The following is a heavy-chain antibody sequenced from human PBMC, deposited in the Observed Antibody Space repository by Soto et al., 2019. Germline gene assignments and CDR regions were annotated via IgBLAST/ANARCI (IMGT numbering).Heavy chain of an antibody. D-gene: IGHD3-3*01. V-gene: IGHV1-18*01. Sequence: ASVKVSCKASGYTFTSYGISWVRQAPGQGLEWMGWISAYNGNTNYAQKLQGRVTMTTDTSTSTAYMELRSLRSDDTAVYYCARTYYDFWSGYYTVYWYLDLWGRGPLVTVSS. CDR1: GYTFTSYG. J-gene: IGHJ2*01. CDR3: ARTYYDFWSGYYTVYWYLDL. CDR2: ISAYNGNT.